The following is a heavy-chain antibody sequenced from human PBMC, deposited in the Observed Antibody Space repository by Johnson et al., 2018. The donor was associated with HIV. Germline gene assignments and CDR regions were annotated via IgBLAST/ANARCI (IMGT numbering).Heavy chain of an antibody. J-gene: IGHJ3*02. CDR2: ISSSGTAK. CDR1: GFIFSDYY. CDR3: ASPVWSGYPFDAFDI. V-gene: IGHV3-11*01. D-gene: IGHD3-3*01. Sequence: QVQLVESGGGLVKPGGSLRLSCAASGFIFSDYYMNWIRQAPGKGLEWVSYISSSGTAKYYADSVKGRFTISRDNAKNSLYLQMDSLRVEDSAVYYCASPVWSGYPFDAFDIWGQGTMVTVSS.